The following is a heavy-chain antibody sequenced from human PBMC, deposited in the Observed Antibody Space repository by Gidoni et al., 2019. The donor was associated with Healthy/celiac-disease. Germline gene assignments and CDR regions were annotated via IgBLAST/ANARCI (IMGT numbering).Heavy chain of an antibody. CDR2: IYYSGST. Sequence: QLQLQESGPGLVKPSETLSLTCTVSGGSISSSSYYWGWIRQPPGKGLEWIGSIYYSGSTYYNPSLKSRVTISVDTSKNQFSLKLSSVTAADTAVYYCARLDIMGQWLSFDYWGQGTLVTVSS. V-gene: IGHV4-39*01. CDR3: ARLDIMGQWLSFDY. D-gene: IGHD6-19*01. CDR1: GGSISSSSYY. J-gene: IGHJ4*02.